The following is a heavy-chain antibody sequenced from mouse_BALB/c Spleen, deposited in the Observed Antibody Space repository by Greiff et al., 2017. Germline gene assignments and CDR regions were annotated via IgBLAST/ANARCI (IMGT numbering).Heavy chain of an antibody. V-gene: IGHV5-9-3*01. D-gene: IGHD2-4*01. J-gene: IGHJ4*01. CDR2: ISSGGSYT. CDR3: ASAMITSYAMDY. CDR1: GFTFSSYA. Sequence: EVKLVESGGGLVKPGGSLKLSCAASGFTFSSYAMSWVRQTPGKRLEWVATISSGGSYTYYPDSVKGRFTISRDNAKNTLYLQMSSLRSEDTAMYYCASAMITSYAMDYWGQGTSVTVSA.